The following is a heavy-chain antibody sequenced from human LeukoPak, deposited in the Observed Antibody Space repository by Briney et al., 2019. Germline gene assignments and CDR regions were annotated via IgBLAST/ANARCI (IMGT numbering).Heavy chain of an antibody. V-gene: IGHV4-61*02. D-gene: IGHD7-27*01. CDR3: ARDRAGDSFDI. J-gene: IGHJ3*02. Sequence: SETLSLTCTVSGDSISSGNYDSTWIRQPAGKGLEWIGRIYTSGNTNYNPSLKSQVTISMDTSKNQFSLNLNSVTAADTAVYYCARDRAGDSFDIWGQGTMVTVSS. CDR1: GDSISSGNYD. CDR2: IYTSGNT.